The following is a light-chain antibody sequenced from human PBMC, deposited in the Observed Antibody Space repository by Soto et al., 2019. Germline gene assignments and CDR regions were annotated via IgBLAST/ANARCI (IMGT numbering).Light chain of an antibody. CDR1: SSDVGGYNY. Sequence: QSALTLPASVSGSPGQSITISCTGTSSDVGGYNYVSWYQQHPGKAPKLMIYDVSNRPSGVSNRFSGSKPGNTASLTISGLQAEDDADYYCSSYTSSSTKVFGTGTTLTVL. J-gene: IGLJ1*01. CDR2: DVS. V-gene: IGLV2-14*01. CDR3: SSYTSSSTKV.